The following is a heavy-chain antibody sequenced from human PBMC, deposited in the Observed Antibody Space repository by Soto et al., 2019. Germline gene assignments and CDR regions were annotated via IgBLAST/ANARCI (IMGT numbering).Heavy chain of an antibody. Sequence: EVQMLESGGGVVRPGGSLRLSCIASGCTFSNYAMSWVRQAPGKGLEWVSTISDNGANTFIGDSMKDHFDISRDNSKNTVFLHLSTVRAEDTAIYYCARAIGADFFDYWGQGTPVTVSS. CDR1: GCTFSNYA. J-gene: IGHJ4*02. CDR2: ISDNGANT. V-gene: IGHV3-23*01. CDR3: ARAIGADFFDY. D-gene: IGHD6-25*01.